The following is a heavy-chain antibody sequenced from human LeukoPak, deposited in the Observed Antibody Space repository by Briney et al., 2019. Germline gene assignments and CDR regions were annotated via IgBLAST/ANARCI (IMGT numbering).Heavy chain of an antibody. D-gene: IGHD2-2*01. CDR1: GFTFSDYA. CDR3: ARGVTSWPQGPYHFDN. CDR2: IQSNGNEK. V-gene: IGHV3-30*02. Sequence: PGGSLRLSCAVSGFTFSDYAMHWVRQAPGKGLEWVASIQSNGNEKYSSDPLKGRFTISRDNSKNTLYLQMNSVRPDDTALFYCARGVTSWPQGPYHFDNWGQGILITVSS. J-gene: IGHJ4*02.